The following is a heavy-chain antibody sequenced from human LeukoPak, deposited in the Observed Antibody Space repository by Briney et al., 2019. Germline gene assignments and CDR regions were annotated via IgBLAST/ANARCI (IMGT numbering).Heavy chain of an antibody. Sequence: GASVKVSCKASGGTFSSYASSWVRQAPGHGVEWMGGIIPIFGTANYAQKFQGRVTITTDESTSTAYMELSSLRSEDTAVYYCARDYYDSSGYRPYNWFDPWGQGTLVTVSS. D-gene: IGHD3-22*01. CDR3: ARDYYDSSGYRPYNWFDP. CDR1: GGTFSSYA. J-gene: IGHJ5*02. CDR2: IIPIFGTA. V-gene: IGHV1-69*05.